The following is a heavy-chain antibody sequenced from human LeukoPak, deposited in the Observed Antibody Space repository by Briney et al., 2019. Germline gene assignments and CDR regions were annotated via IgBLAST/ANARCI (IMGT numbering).Heavy chain of an antibody. CDR3: ARAVPTGCDYFDY. CDR1: GFTFSNYW. Sequence: GGSLRLSYAASGFTFSNYWMSWVRQPPGKGLEWVANIKHDGSEQYYVDSVKGRFTISRDNAKNSLYLQMNSLRAEDTAVYYCARAVPTGCDYFDYWGQGTLVTVSS. CDR2: IKHDGSEQ. D-gene: IGHD4-17*01. J-gene: IGHJ4*02. V-gene: IGHV3-7*01.